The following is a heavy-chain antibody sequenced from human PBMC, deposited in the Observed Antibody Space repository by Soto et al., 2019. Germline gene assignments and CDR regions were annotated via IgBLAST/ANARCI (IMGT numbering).Heavy chain of an antibody. CDR3: ARGGARLDF. CDR1: GGSITNHY. J-gene: IGHJ4*02. D-gene: IGHD6-6*01. V-gene: IGHV4-59*11. CDR2: IYFTGST. Sequence: QVQLQESGPGLVKPSETLSLTCTVSGGSITNHYWSWIRQPPGKGLEWIGYIYFTGSTNYNPSLKSRVTISVDTSKNQFSLKLSSVTAADTAVYYCARGGARLDFWGQGTLVTVSS.